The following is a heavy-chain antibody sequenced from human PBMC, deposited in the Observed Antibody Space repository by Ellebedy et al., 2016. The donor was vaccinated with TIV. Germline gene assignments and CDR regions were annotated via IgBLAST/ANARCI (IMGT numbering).Heavy chain of an antibody. CDR1: GGSISSSSYY. J-gene: IGHJ6*02. V-gene: IGHV4-39*01. CDR3: ARSSSGVVGYGMDV. Sequence: MPSETLSLTCTVSGGSISSSSYYWGWIRQPPGKGLEWIGSIYYSGSTYYNPSLKSRVTISVDTSKNQFSLKLSSVTAADTAVYYCARSSSGVVGYGMDVWGQGTTVTVSS. CDR2: IYYSGST. D-gene: IGHD6-19*01.